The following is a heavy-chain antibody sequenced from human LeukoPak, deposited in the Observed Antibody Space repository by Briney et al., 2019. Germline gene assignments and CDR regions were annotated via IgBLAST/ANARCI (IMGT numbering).Heavy chain of an antibody. CDR3: ARETDSTLFDY. CDR1: GFTFSSYS. Sequence: GGSLRLSCAASGFTFSSYSMNWVRQAPGKGLEWVSYISSSGSTLYYADSVKGRFTISRDSAKNSLYLQMNSLRVEDTALYYCARETDSTLFDYWGQGTLVTVSS. D-gene: IGHD2-2*01. CDR2: ISSSGSTL. V-gene: IGHV3-48*04. J-gene: IGHJ4*02.